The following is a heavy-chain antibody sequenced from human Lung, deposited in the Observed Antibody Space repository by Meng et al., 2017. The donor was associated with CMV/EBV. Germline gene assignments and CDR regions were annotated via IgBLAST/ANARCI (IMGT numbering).Heavy chain of an antibody. CDR2: FVNNVDT. V-gene: IGHV1-18*01. CDR1: GYTFGNYG. CDR3: ASGTPGRSYCDY. D-gene: IGHD2-15*01. J-gene: IGHJ4*02. Sequence: VQLVLSGGEVKKPGASVRVSGKASGYTFGNYGICWVRQAPGQGLELMGLFVNNVDTYPAPKFQGRVTMTTDTHTNTAFMELRSLTSDDTAVYYCASGTPGRSYCDYWGQGTLVTVSS.